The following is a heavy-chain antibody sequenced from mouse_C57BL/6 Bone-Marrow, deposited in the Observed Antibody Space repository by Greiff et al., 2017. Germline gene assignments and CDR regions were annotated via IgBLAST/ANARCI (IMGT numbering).Heavy chain of an antibody. CDR3: ARIAPHYYGSIWYFDV. Sequence: QVTLKVSGPGILQPSQTLSLTCSFSGFSLSTFGMGVCWIRQPSGKGLEWLAHIWWDDDKYYNPALKSRLTISKATSKNQLFLKIANVDTANTATYYCARIAPHYYGSIWYFDVWGTGTTVTVSS. J-gene: IGHJ1*03. CDR2: IWWDDDK. CDR1: GFSLSTFGMG. D-gene: IGHD1-1*01. V-gene: IGHV8-8*01.